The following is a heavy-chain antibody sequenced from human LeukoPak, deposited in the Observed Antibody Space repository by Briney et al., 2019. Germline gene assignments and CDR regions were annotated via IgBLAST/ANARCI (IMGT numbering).Heavy chain of an antibody. D-gene: IGHD2-15*01. J-gene: IGHJ6*02. CDR3: GGCSGGSCYFRSNYGMDV. Sequence: GGSLRLSCAASGFTFSSYAMAWVRQAPGKGLEWVSSISGGGDATPYAESVKGRFTISRDNSKNTLYLQMNSLRAEDMAVYYCGGCSGGSCYFRSNYGMDVWGQGTTVTVSS. CDR2: ISGGGDAT. CDR1: GFTFSSYA. V-gene: IGHV3-23*01.